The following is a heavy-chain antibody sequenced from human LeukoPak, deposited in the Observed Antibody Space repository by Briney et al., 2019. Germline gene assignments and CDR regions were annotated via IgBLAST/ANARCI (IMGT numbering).Heavy chain of an antibody. CDR1: GYTFTTYA. D-gene: IGHD3-22*01. CDR3: ARDLSYYYDSSGPVLDY. V-gene: IGHV1-2*02. J-gene: IGHJ4*02. CDR2: INPNSGGT. Sequence: ASVKVSCKASGYTFTTYAMNWVRQAPGQGLEWMGWINPNSGGTNYAQKFQGRVTMTRDTSISTAYMELSRLRSDDTAVYYCARDLSYYYDSSGPVLDYWAREPWSPSPQ.